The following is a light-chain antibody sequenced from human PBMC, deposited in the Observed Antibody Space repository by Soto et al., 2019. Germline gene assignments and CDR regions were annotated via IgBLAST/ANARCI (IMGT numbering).Light chain of an antibody. Sequence: QSALTQPASVSGSPRQSITIPYTGASSDVGGYTYVSWYQQHPGKAPKLMIYEVNNRPSGVSNRFSGSKSGNTASLTISGLQAEDEADYYCSSYTSSNTLYVFGTGTKLTVL. CDR2: EVN. V-gene: IGLV2-14*01. J-gene: IGLJ1*01. CDR3: SSYTSSNTLYV. CDR1: SSDVGGYTY.